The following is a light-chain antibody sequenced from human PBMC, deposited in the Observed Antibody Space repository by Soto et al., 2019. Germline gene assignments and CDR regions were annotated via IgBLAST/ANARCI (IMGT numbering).Light chain of an antibody. J-gene: IGKJ1*01. CDR2: VTS. CDR3: QQTFSAPGT. V-gene: IGKV1-39*01. CDR1: QNITKF. Sequence: DIQMIQSPSSLSASVGDRVSVTCRTSQNITKFLNWYQEKPGKAPKVLIYVTSNLENGVPSRFSGSGSGTHFTLSIGSLQPEDFATYYCQQTFSAPGTFGPGTRV.